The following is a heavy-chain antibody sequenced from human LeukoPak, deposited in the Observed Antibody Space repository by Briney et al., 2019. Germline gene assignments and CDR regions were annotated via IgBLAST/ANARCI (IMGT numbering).Heavy chain of an antibody. D-gene: IGHD6-13*01. CDR1: GYSFTSYW. Sequence: GESLKISCKGSGYSFTSYWIGWVRQMPGKGLEWMGIIYPGDSDTRYSPSFQSQVTISADKSISTAYLQWSSLKASDTAMYYCATESELRGYSSSWYEVYFQHWGQGTLVTVSS. V-gene: IGHV5-51*01. CDR3: ATESELRGYSSSWYEVYFQH. J-gene: IGHJ1*01. CDR2: IYPGDSDT.